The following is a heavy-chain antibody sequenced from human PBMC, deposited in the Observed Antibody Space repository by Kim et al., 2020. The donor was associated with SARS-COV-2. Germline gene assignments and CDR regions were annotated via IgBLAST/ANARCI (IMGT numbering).Heavy chain of an antibody. D-gene: IGHD5-12*01. Sequence: ASVKVSCKVSGYTLTELSMHWVRQAPGKGLEWMGGFDPEDGETIYAQKFQGRVTMTEDTSTDTAYMELSSLRSEDTAVYYCATVRGGYSGYDQSLIYGMDVWGQGTTVTVSS. CDR3: ATVRGGYSGYDQSLIYGMDV. V-gene: IGHV1-24*01. CDR1: GYTLTELS. CDR2: FDPEDGET. J-gene: IGHJ6*02.